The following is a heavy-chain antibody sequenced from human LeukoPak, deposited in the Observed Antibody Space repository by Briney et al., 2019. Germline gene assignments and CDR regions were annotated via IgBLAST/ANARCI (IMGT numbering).Heavy chain of an antibody. CDR1: GFTFSSYG. V-gene: IGHV3-30*02. D-gene: IGHD3-10*01. J-gene: IGHJ4*02. Sequence: GGSLRLSCAASGFTFSSYGMHWVRHAPGKGLEWVAFIRYDGSNKYYADFVKGRFTISRDNSKNTLYLQMNSLRAEDTAVYYCAKGRPMVRGVNSGYYFDYWGQGTLVTVSS. CDR2: IRYDGSNK. CDR3: AKGRPMVRGVNSGYYFDY.